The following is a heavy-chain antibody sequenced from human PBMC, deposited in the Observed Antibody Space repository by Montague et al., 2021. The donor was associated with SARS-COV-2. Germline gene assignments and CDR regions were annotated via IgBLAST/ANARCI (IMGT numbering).Heavy chain of an antibody. Sequence: PALVKPTQTLTLTCTFSGFSLSTSGMCVSWIRQPPGKALEWLALIDWDDDKYYSTSLKTRLTISKDTSKNQVVLTMTNMDPVDTAKYYCARTYYYGSGSFYTYYFDYWGQGTLVTVSS. CDR1: GFSLSTSGMC. CDR2: IDWDDDK. V-gene: IGHV2-70*01. J-gene: IGHJ4*02. CDR3: ARTYYYGSGSFYTYYFDY. D-gene: IGHD3-10*01.